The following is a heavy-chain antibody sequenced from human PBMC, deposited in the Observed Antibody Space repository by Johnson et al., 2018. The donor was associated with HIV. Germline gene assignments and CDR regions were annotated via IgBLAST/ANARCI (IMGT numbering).Heavy chain of an antibody. CDR3: AKDRVRYSSDVDALDM. V-gene: IGHV3-9*01. Sequence: EVQLVESGGGLVQPGGSLRLSCAPSGFTFDDYAMHWVRQPPGKGLEWVSGISWNSDNIAYADSVKGRFTIARDNAKHSLHLQMNSLRTEDTAIYYCAKDRVRYSSDVDALDMWGQGTMVTVSP. CDR1: GFTFDDYA. J-gene: IGHJ3*02. CDR2: ISWNSDNI. D-gene: IGHD6-19*01.